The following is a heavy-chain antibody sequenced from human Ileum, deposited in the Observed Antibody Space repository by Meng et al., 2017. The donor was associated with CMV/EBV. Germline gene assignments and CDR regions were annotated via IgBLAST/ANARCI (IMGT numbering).Heavy chain of an antibody. Sequence: QMHLQGPGPGLVRPAETLSLTCTAPGDPISSGSHSWAWFRQPPGKRLEWIGSMYFSGIADYNPSLKSRVTISLHATQKQFSLRLTSVTAADSAVYFCARDLTNKWFYYWGQGTLVTVSS. J-gene: IGHJ4*02. CDR1: GDPISSGSHS. CDR2: MYFSGIA. V-gene: IGHV4-39*07. CDR3: ARDLTNKWFYY. D-gene: IGHD1-26*01.